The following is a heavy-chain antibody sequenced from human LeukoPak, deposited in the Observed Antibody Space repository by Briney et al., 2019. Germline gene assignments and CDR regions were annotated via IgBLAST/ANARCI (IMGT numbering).Heavy chain of an antibody. Sequence: PGGSLRLSCAASGFTFSSYAMNWVRQAPGKGLEWVSYISSSGGTIYYADSVKGRFSISRDNAKNSLYLQMDSLRAEDTAVYYCAREGRSFFFEYWGQGILVTVST. CDR3: AREGRSFFFEY. J-gene: IGHJ4*02. CDR2: ISSSGGTI. V-gene: IGHV3-48*03. CDR1: GFTFSSYA. D-gene: IGHD1-26*01.